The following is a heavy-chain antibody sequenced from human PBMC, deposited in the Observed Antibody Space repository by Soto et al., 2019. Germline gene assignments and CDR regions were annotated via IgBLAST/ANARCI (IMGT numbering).Heavy chain of an antibody. D-gene: IGHD3-3*01. Sequence: QVQLQESGPGLVKPSQTLSLTCTVSGGSISSGGYYWSWIRQHPGKGLEWIGYIYYSGSTYYNPSLKSRVNISVDTSKNQFSLKLSSVTAADTAVYYCARGLTIFGVVLAFDIWGQGTMVTVSS. CDR1: GGSISSGGYY. V-gene: IGHV4-31*03. J-gene: IGHJ3*02. CDR2: IYYSGST. CDR3: ARGLTIFGVVLAFDI.